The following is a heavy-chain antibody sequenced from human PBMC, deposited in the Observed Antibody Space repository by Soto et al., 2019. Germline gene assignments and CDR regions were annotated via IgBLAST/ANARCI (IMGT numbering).Heavy chain of an antibody. V-gene: IGHV3-74*01. Sequence: VQLVESGGGLVQPGGSLRLSCAASGFTFSSYWMHWVRQAPGKGLVWVSRINSDGSSTSYADSVKGRFTISRDNAKNTLYLQMNSLRAQATAVYYSARELRYFDWSPPGFDYWGQGTLVTVSS. D-gene: IGHD3-9*01. J-gene: IGHJ4*02. CDR2: INSDGSST. CDR1: GFTFSSYW. CDR3: ARELRYFDWSPPGFDY.